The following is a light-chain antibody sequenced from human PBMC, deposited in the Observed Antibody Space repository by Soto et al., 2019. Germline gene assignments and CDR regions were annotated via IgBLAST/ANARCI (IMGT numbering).Light chain of an antibody. Sequence: EIVLTQSPSTLSLSPGERATVSCGASQSVRGCLACYQQKPGQAPGLLIYDASNGATGIPARFSGSGSGTDFTLTISSLEPEDSAVYYCQQNLGVHTFGQGTKVDNK. J-gene: IGKJ1*01. CDR3: QQNLGVHT. CDR1: QSVRGC. V-gene: IGKV3-11*01. CDR2: DAS.